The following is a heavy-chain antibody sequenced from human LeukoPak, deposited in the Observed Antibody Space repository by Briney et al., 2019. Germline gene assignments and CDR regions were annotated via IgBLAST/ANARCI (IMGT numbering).Heavy chain of an antibody. V-gene: IGHV3-30*02. D-gene: IGHD5-18*01. J-gene: IGHJ4*02. CDR1: GFPFSTYG. CDR2: IGNDTTNK. Sequence: RAGGSLRLSCAASGFPFSTYGMHWVRQAPGKGLEWVAFIGNDTTNKLYTDSVKGRFTISRDNFKNTLYLQMNSLRDEDTAVYYCANSRSGYSYSINYWGQGTLVIVSS. CDR3: ANSRSGYSYSINY.